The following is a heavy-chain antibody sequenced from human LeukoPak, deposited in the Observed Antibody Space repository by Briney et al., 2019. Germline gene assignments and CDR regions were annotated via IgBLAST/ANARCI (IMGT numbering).Heavy chain of an antibody. V-gene: IGHV3-23*01. CDR3: AKDLGRVDATFGY. Sequence: GGSLRLSCAASGFTFSTYAMSWVRQAPGKGLEWVSAISGSGGSSYYADSVKGRFTISRDNSKNTLYLQMTSLRAEDTALYYCAKDLGRVDATFGYWAQGTLVTVSS. J-gene: IGHJ4*02. CDR1: GFTFSTYA. D-gene: IGHD1-26*01. CDR2: ISGSGGSS.